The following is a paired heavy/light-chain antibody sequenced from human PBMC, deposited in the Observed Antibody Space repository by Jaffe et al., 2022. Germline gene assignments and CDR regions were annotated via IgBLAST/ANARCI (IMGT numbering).Light chain of an antibody. V-gene: IGLV2-14*03. CDR1: SSDIGNYNF. CDR2: DII. J-gene: IGLJ3*02. CDR3: ASYTTSRSWV. Sequence: QSALTQPASVSGSPGQSITISCTGTSSDIGNYNFVSWFQQHPGNAPKLILYDIIKRPSGVSDRFSGSKSGTTASLTISGLQADDEGDYFCASYTTSRSWVFGGGTTVTVL.
Heavy chain of an antibody. Sequence: QVQLQESGPRLVKPSETLSLACTVSGSSISGSDWTWIRQAPGKTLEWIGCAFDSGVTEYNPSLNSRVTMSVDPSKNQFSLNLRSVTAADTAMYFCARYNRRGFDYWGQGNLVTVS. CDR1: GSSISGSD. CDR2: AFDSGVT. V-gene: IGHV4-59*01. J-gene: IGHJ4*02. CDR3: ARYNRRGFDY. D-gene: IGHD1-20*01.